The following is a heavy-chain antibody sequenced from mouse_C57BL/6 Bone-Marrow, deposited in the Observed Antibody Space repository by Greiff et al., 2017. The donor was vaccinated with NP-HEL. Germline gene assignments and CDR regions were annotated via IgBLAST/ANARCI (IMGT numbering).Heavy chain of an antibody. Sequence: VQVVESGAELARPGASVKLSCKASGYTFTSYGISWVKQRTGQGLEWIGEIYPRSGNTYYNEKFKGKATLTADKSSSTAYMELRSLTSEDSAVYVCARTGHRLWLRRRNFDYWGQGTTLTVSS. J-gene: IGHJ2*01. CDR3: ARTGHRLWLRRRNFDY. D-gene: IGHD2-2*01. CDR1: GYTFTSYG. V-gene: IGHV1-81*01. CDR2: IYPRSGNT.